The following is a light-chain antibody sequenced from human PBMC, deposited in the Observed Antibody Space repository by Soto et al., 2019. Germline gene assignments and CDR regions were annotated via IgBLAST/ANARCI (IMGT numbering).Light chain of an antibody. CDR2: GAS. CDR1: QSVRNSY. Sequence: EILLTQSPGTLSLSPGERATLSCRASQSVRNSYLAWYQQKPGQAPRLLIYGASGRATGIPDRFSGSGSGTDVTLTISRLEPEDFAVYYCQQYGSTPYTFGQWTKLEI. CDR3: QQYGSTPYT. V-gene: IGKV3-20*01. J-gene: IGKJ2*01.